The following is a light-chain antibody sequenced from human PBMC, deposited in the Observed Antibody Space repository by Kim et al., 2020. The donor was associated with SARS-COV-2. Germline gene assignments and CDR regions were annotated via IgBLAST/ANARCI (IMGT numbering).Light chain of an antibody. CDR2: WAS. J-gene: IGKJ1*01. V-gene: IGKV4-1*01. CDR3: QQYYSTPPT. CDR1: QSLLYSSNNKNY. Sequence: TINCKSSQSLLYSSNNKNYFAWYQKKPGQPPKLSIYWASTRESGVPDRVSGSGSGTDFSLTISSLQAEDVAVYYCQQYYSTPPTFGQGTKVDIK.